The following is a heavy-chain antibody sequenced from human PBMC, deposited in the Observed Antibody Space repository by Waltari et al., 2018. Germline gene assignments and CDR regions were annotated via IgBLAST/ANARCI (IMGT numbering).Heavy chain of an antibody. CDR1: GFTFSSYA. CDR3: VREEEWELLGFDY. CDR2: ISYDGSNK. J-gene: IGHJ4*02. Sequence: QVQLVESGGGVVQPGRSLRLSCAASGFTFSSYAMHWVRKAPGKGLEWVAVISYDGSNKYYADSVKGRFTISRDNSKNTLYLQMNSLRAEDTAVYYCVREEEWELLGFDYWGQGTLVTVSS. V-gene: IGHV3-30-3*01. D-gene: IGHD1-26*01.